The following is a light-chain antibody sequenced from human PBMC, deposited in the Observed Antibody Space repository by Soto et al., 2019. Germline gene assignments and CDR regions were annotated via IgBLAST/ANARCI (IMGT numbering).Light chain of an antibody. CDR3: QNYNSAPWT. J-gene: IGKJ1*01. Sequence: DIQMTQSPSSLSASVGDRVTITCLASQGISNYLAWYQQQPGKVPKLLIYVASTLQSGAPPRFSGSGSGTDFNLTISSLQPVYVATYYCQNYNSAPWTIGQGTKVEIK. V-gene: IGKV1-27*01. CDR1: QGISNY. CDR2: VAS.